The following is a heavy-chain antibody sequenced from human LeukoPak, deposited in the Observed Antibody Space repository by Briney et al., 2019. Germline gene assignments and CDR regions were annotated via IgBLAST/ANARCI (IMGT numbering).Heavy chain of an antibody. Sequence: PGGSLRLSCAASGFTFSSYSMNWVRQAPGKGLEWVSYISSSSSTIYYADSVKGRFTISRDNAKNSLYLQMNSLRAEDTAVYYCASLMGGEAPHLGGENLFDYWGQGTLVTVSS. D-gene: IGHD2-8*01. CDR2: ISSSSSTI. V-gene: IGHV3-48*04. CDR1: GFTFSSYS. CDR3: ASLMGGEAPHLGGENLFDY. J-gene: IGHJ4*02.